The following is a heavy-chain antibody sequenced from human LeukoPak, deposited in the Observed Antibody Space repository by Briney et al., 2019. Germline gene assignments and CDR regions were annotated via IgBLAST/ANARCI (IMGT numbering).Heavy chain of an antibody. V-gene: IGHV1-69*13. D-gene: IGHD6-6*01. J-gene: IGHJ6*02. CDR1: GGTFSSYA. Sequence: SVKVSCKASGGTFSSYAISWVRQAPGQGLEWMGGIIPIFGTANYAQKFQGRVTITADESTSTAYMELSSLRSEDTAVYYCARDEELEYSSSYGMDVWGQGTTVTVSS. CDR2: IIPIFGTA. CDR3: ARDEELEYSSSYGMDV.